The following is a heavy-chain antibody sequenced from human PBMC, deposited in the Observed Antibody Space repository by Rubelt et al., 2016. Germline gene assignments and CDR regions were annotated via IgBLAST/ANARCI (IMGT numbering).Heavy chain of an antibody. Sequence: SWVRQAPGKGLEWVSVIYSGGSTYYADSVKGRFTISRDNSKNTLYLQMNSLRAEDTAVYYCAKGATASGSYFDYWGQGTLVTVSS. CDR3: AKGATASGSYFDY. V-gene: IGHV3-66*02. J-gene: IGHJ4*02. D-gene: IGHD1-26*01. CDR2: IYSGGST.